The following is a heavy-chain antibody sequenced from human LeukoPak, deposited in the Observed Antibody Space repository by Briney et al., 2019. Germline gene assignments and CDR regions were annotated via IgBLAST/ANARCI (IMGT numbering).Heavy chain of an antibody. V-gene: IGHV4-59*02. CDR3: SRNRSVTTTPGFDH. J-gene: IGHJ4*02. CDR1: GDSVSSYY. CDR2: IYHSGST. D-gene: IGHD4-17*01. Sequence: SETLSLTCTVSGDSVSSYYWSWIRQPPGKGLEWIGSIYHSGSTHYNPSLKSRGTISVDTYKNQFSLMLNYMTGADTAVYYWSRNRSVTTTPGFDHWGQGTLVTVSS.